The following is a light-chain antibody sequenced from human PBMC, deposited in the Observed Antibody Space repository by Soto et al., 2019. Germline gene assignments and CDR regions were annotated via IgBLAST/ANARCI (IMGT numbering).Light chain of an antibody. J-gene: IGLJ1*01. V-gene: IGLV3-21*04. CDR3: QVWDSSSDHV. Sequence: SYELTQPPSVSVAPGKTARITCGGNNIGSKSVHWYQQKPGPAPVLVIYYDSDRPSGIPERFSGSNSGNTATLTISRVEAGDEADYYCQVWDSSSDHVFGTGTKLTVL. CDR2: YDS. CDR1: NIGSKS.